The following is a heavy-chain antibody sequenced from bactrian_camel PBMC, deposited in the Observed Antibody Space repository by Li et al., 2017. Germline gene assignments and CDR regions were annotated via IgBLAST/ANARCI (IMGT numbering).Heavy chain of an antibody. CDR1: GFTFSGAD. Sequence: VQLVESGGGLVQPGGSLRLSCTASGFTFSGADMGWVRQSPGKGLEWVSDIRGDSGNTFYLDSVKGRFTISKDNAKNTLYLQLNMLQTEDTAMYYCAKSSDGDWYSPRKEFTDWGQGTQVTVS. CDR2: IRGDSGNT. CDR3: AKSSDGDWYSPRKEFTD. D-gene: IGHD6*01. J-gene: IGHJ4*01. V-gene: IGHV3S40*01.